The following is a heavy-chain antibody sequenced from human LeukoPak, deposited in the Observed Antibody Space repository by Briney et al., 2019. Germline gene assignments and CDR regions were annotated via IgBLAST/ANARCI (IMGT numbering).Heavy chain of an antibody. CDR1: GGSISSYY. CDR3: AATYYYDSSGYSSLDY. CDR2: IYYSGST. V-gene: IGHV4-59*08. Sequence: SGTLSLTCTVSGGSISSYYWSWIRQPPGKGLEWIGYIYYSGSTNYNPSLKSRVTISIDTSKNQSSLKLSSVTAADTAVYYCAATYYYDSSGYSSLDYWGQGTLVTVSS. D-gene: IGHD3-22*01. J-gene: IGHJ4*02.